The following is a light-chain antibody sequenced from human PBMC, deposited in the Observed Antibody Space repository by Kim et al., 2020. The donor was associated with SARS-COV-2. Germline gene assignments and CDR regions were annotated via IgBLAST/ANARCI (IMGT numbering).Light chain of an antibody. V-gene: IGLV1-40*01. CDR3: QSYDSSLSSPYV. J-gene: IGLJ1*01. CDR1: SSNIGAGYD. Sequence: VTISCTGSSSNIGAGYDVHWYQQLPGTAPKLLIYGNTNRPSGVPDRFSGSKSGTSASLAITGLQAEDEADYYCQSYDSSLSSPYVFGTGTKVTVL. CDR2: GNT.